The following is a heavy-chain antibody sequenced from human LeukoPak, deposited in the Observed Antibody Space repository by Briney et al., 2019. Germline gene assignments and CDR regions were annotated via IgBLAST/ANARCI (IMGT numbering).Heavy chain of an antibody. CDR3: ARSEDYCSGGSCYAH. D-gene: IGHD2-15*01. Sequence: GGSLRLSCATSGFIFSTYSLNWVRQAPGKGLEWVSSITGSSNFIYYADSVKGRFTISRDNAKNSLFLQMNSLRAEDTAMYYCARSEDYCSGGSCYAHWGQGILVTVSS. J-gene: IGHJ4*02. V-gene: IGHV3-21*06. CDR1: GFIFSTYS. CDR2: ITGSSNFI.